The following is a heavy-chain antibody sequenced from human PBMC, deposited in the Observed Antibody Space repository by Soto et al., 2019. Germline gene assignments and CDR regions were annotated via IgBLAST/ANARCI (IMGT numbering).Heavy chain of an antibody. CDR3: ARGSIAPDF. CDR2: IYPSGST. CDR1: GGSMSSYY. V-gene: IGHV4-4*07. J-gene: IGHJ4*02. D-gene: IGHD6-6*01. Sequence: SETLSLTCTVSGGSMSSYYWSWIRQPAGKGLEWIERIYPSGSTNYNPSLKSRVTLSVDTSMNQFSLKLNSVTAADTAVYYCARGSIAPDFWGQGTLVTVS.